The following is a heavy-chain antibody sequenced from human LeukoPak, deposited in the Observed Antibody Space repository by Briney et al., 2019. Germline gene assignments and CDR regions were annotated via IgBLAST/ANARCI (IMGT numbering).Heavy chain of an antibody. D-gene: IGHD5-24*01. J-gene: IGHJ3*02. Sequence: GGSLRLSCAASGSTFSSYGMHWVRQAPGKGLEWVAVVSYDGSNKYYADSVKGRFTISRDNSKNTLYLQMNSLRAEDTAVYYCAKEGLAGEMAPFDIWGQGTMVTVSS. CDR3: AKEGLAGEMAPFDI. CDR1: GSTFSSYG. V-gene: IGHV3-30*18. CDR2: VSYDGSNK.